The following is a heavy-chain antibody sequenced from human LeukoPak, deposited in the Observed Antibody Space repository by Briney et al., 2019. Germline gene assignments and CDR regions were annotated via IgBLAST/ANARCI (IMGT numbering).Heavy chain of an antibody. CDR3: ARSPVVPAARSVYYYYMDV. CDR2: IIPIFGTA. CDR1: GGTFNSYA. V-gene: IGHV1-69*13. D-gene: IGHD2-2*01. J-gene: IGHJ6*03. Sequence: SVKVSCKASGGTFNSYAISWVRQAPGQGLEWMGGIIPIFGTANYAQKFQGRVTITADESTSTAYMELSSLRSEDTAVYYCARSPVVPAARSVYYYYMDVWGKGTTVTVSS.